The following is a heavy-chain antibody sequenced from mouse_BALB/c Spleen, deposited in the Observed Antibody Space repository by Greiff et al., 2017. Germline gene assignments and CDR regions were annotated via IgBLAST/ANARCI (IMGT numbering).Heavy chain of an antibody. Sequence: QVQLQQSGAELMKPGASVKISCKATGYTFSSYWIEWVKQRPGHGLEWIGEILPGSGSTNYNEKFKGKATFTADTSSNTAYMQLSSLTSEDSAVYYCARRDYGSGHAMDYWGQGTSVTVSS. CDR1: GYTFSSYW. CDR3: ARRDYGSGHAMDY. CDR2: ILPGSGST. D-gene: IGHD1-1*01. J-gene: IGHJ4*01. V-gene: IGHV1-9*01.